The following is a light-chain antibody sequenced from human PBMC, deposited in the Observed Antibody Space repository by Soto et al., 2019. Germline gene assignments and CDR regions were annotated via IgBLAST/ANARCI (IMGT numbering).Light chain of an antibody. V-gene: IGKV3-20*01. CDR1: QSVNSNY. CDR2: AAS. Sequence: EIVLTQSPDTLSLSAGERATLSCRASQSVNSNYFAWCQQKPGQAPRLLIYAASSRATGIPDRFSGSGSGTDFTLTINTLEPEDFAVYYCQQFGNSPQTFGQGTKVEIK. J-gene: IGKJ1*01. CDR3: QQFGNSPQT.